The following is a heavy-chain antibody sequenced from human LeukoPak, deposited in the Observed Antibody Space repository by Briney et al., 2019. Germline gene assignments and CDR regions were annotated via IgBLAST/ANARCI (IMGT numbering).Heavy chain of an antibody. Sequence: SGPTLVKPTETLTLTCTLSGFSLSTREVGVGWIRQPPGKALEWLAVIWWDDDRRYSASLKSRLTITKDTSKNQVVLTMTNMDPVDTGTYYCAHRPQRVVPPSFWGQGTLVTVSS. D-gene: IGHD2-15*01. V-gene: IGHV2-5*02. CDR3: AHRPQRVVPPSF. CDR2: IWWDDDR. CDR1: GFSLSTREVG. J-gene: IGHJ4*02.